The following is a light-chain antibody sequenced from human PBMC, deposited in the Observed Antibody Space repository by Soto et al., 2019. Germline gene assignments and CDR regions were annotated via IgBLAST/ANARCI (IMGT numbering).Light chain of an antibody. CDR1: QSISNC. CDR3: QQTYIAPAT. Sequence: DIQMTQSPSSLSASVGDRVTITCRASQSISNCLSWFQQKPGQAPKLLIYSASSLHSGVPSRFSGSGSGTDFILTIDSLQPEDFATYYCQQTYIAPATFGQGTKVGVK. V-gene: IGKV1-39*01. CDR2: SAS. J-gene: IGKJ1*01.